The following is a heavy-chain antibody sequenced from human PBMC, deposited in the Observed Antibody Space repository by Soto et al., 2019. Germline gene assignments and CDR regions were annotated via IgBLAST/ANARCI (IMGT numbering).Heavy chain of an antibody. V-gene: IGHV4-30-4*01. CDR3: ARGGIAAAAPSEQ. CDR2: IYYSGST. CDR1: GGSISSGDYY. D-gene: IGHD6-13*01. Sequence: SETLSLTCTVSGGSISSGDYYWSWIRQPPGKGLEWIGYIYYSGSTYYNPSLKSRVTISVDTSKNQFSLKLSSVTAADTAVYYWARGGIAAAAPSEQWGKVNRVTVCS. J-gene: IGHJ4*02.